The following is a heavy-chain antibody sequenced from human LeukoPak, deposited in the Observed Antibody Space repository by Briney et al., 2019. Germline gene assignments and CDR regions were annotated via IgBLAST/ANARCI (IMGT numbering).Heavy chain of an antibody. J-gene: IGHJ4*02. Sequence: SETLSLTCTVSGGSISSSSYYWGWIRQPPGKGLEWIGSIHYSGSTYYKSSLKSRVTISLDTSKKQFSLKLSSVTAADTAVYYCARVGPPYYYDITIWGQGTLVTVSS. CDR1: GGSISSSSYY. D-gene: IGHD3-22*01. CDR2: IHYSGST. V-gene: IGHV4-39*07. CDR3: ARVGPPYYYDITI.